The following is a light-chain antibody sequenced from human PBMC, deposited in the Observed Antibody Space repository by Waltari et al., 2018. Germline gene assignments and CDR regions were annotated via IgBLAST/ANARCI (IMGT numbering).Light chain of an antibody. CDR1: SLDVGNYNY. V-gene: IGLV2-14*01. J-gene: IGLJ1*01. CDR2: EVS. CDR3: ASYTTSDTIV. Sequence: QSALTQPASLSGSPGQSITLPCTGTSLDVGNYNYLSWYQHHPGKVPKVIIYEVSNRPAGISSRFSGSKSGNTASLTISGLQADDEADYYCASYTTSDTIVFGTGTGVTVL.